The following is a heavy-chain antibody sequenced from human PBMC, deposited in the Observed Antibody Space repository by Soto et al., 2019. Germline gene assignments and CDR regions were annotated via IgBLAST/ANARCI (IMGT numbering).Heavy chain of an antibody. D-gene: IGHD6-6*01. CDR3: ARYNDPGRRFDY. J-gene: IGHJ4*02. CDR1: GYSFTAYG. Sequence: QVHLVQSGVEVKKPGASVQVSCKASGYSFTAYGFNWVRQAPGQGLEWMGYISAYNGKKYYAQKFRGRVTLTTDTSTSTAYMELMSLRSDDTAVYYCARYNDPGRRFDYWGQGTLVTVSS. V-gene: IGHV1-18*04. CDR2: ISAYNGKK.